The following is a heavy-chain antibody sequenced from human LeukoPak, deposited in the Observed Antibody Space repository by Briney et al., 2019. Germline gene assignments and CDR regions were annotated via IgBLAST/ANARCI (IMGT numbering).Heavy chain of an antibody. D-gene: IGHD5-12*01. CDR1: GGAISSYY. CDR3: ARGSGYGGFDY. J-gene: IGHJ4*02. Sequence: SETLSLTCTVSGGAISSYYWSWIRQPPGKGLEWIGYINYSGSTNYNPSLKSRVTISVDTSKNQFSLKLSSVTAADTAVYYCARGSGYGGFDYCGQGTLVTVSS. V-gene: IGHV4-59*01. CDR2: INYSGST.